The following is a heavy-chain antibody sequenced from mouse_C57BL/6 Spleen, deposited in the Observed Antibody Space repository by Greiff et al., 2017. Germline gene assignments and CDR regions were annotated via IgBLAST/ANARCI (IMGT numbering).Heavy chain of an antibody. CDR2: INPGSGGT. Sequence: QVHVKQSGAELVRPGTSVKVSCKASGYAFTNYLIEWVKQRPGQGLQGIGVINPGSGGTNYNEKFKGKATLTADKSSSTAYMQLSSLTSEDSAVYFCARDYGSSDGFDYWGQGTTLTVSS. CDR3: ARDYGSSDGFDY. D-gene: IGHD1-1*01. J-gene: IGHJ2*01. V-gene: IGHV1-54*01. CDR1: GYAFTNYL.